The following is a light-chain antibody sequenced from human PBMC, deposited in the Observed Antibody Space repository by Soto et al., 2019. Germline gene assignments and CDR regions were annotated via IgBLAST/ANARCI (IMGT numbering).Light chain of an antibody. V-gene: IGKV1-5*03. Sequence: DIQMTQSPSTLSASVGDRVTITCRASQSISNWLAWYQQKPGKAPKLLIYKASSLESGVPSRFSGGGSGTEYTLTNTSLQPDDFSTYYCQQYNSYPITLGQGTRLEIK. J-gene: IGKJ5*01. CDR1: QSISNW. CDR3: QQYNSYPIT. CDR2: KAS.